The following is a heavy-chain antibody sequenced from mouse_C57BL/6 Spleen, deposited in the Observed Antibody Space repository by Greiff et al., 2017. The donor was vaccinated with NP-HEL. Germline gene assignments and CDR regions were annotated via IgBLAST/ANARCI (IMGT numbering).Heavy chain of an antibody. V-gene: IGHV5-6*02. D-gene: IGHD3-2*02. CDR2: ISSGGSYT. J-gene: IGHJ4*01. CDR1: GFTFSSYG. Sequence: DVKLVESGGDLVKPGGSLKLSCAASGFTFSSYGMSWVRQTPDKRLEWVATISSGGSYTYYPDSVKGRFTISRDNAKNTLYLQMSSLKSEDTAMYYCARDSSGYRAMDYWGQGTSVTVSS. CDR3: ARDSSGYRAMDY.